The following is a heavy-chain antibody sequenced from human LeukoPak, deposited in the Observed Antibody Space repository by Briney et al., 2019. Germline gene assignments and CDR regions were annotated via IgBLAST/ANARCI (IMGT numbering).Heavy chain of an antibody. J-gene: IGHJ3*02. Sequence: SETLSLTCTVSGGSISSSSYYWGWIRQPPGTGLEWIGSIYYSGSTYYNLSLKSRVTISVDTSKNQFSLKLSSVTAADTAVYYCAVERYCSGGSCYGDAFDIWGQGTMVSVSS. CDR1: GGSISSSSYY. D-gene: IGHD2-15*01. V-gene: IGHV4-39*01. CDR3: AVERYCSGGSCYGDAFDI. CDR2: IYYSGST.